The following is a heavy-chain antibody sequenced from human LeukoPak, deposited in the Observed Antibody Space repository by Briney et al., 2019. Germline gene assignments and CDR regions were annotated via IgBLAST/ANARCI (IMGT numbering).Heavy chain of an antibody. D-gene: IGHD2-15*01. J-gene: IGHJ4*02. CDR1: GFTFSRYW. Sequence: PGGSLRLSCAAPGFTFSRYWMAWVRQAPGKGLEWVANIRGDAGDKGSADSVKGRFTISRDNDKNSLHLQMNSLTAEDTAVYYCARDVRGALDFWGQGTLVVVSS. CDR3: ARDVRGALDF. V-gene: IGHV3-7*01. CDR2: IRGDAGDK.